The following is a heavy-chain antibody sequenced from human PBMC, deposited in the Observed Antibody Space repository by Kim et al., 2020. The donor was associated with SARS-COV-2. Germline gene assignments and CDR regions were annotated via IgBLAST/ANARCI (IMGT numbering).Heavy chain of an antibody. J-gene: IGHJ4*02. D-gene: IGHD3-3*01. CDR3: ARGAYRRYYDFWSGYYGTHY. V-gene: IGHV1-8*01. Sequence: ASVKVSCKASGYTFTSYDINWVRQATGQGLEWMGWMNPNSGNTGYAQKFQGRVTMTRNTSISTAYMELSSLRSEDTAVYYCARGAYRRYYDFWSGYYGTHYWGQGTLVTVSS. CDR1: GYTFTSYD. CDR2: MNPNSGNT.